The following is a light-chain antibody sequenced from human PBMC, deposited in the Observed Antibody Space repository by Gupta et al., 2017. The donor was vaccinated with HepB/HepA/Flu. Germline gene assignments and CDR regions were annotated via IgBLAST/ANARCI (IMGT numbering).Light chain of an antibody. CDR2: GKS. Sequence: TLASLSLSRGECRSVPCRASQGVNVYLGWYQRKPGRDPTLLFYGKSNKAAGSPPGRISSRAGTDDITLISSREDEDDVVFYCRKRRNKCPWTFGQGTKVEIK. CDR3: RKRRNKCPWT. V-gene: IGKV3-11*01. CDR1: QGVNVY. J-gene: IGKJ1*01.